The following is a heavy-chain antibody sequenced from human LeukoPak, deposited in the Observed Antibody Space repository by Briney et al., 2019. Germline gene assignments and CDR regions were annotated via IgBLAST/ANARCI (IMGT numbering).Heavy chain of an antibody. J-gene: IGHJ6*03. CDR3: ARVPKNLHYYYYMDV. CDR2: ISSSSSYI. V-gene: IGHV3-21*01. Sequence: GGSLRLSCAASGFTFNSYSMNWVRQAPGKGLEWVSSISSSSSYIYYADSVKGRFTISRDNAKNSLYLQINSLRAEDTAVYYCARVPKNLHYYYYMDVWGKGTTVTVSS. CDR1: GFTFNSYS.